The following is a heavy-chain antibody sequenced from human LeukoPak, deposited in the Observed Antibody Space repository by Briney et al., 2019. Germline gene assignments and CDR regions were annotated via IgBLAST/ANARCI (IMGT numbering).Heavy chain of an antibody. V-gene: IGHV1-2*02. CDR2: INPNTGGT. CDR3: ASYPRYVSSPPFDY. CDR1: GYTFTSYG. D-gene: IGHD2-15*01. J-gene: IGHJ4*02. Sequence: GASVKVSCKASGYTFTSYGISWVRQAPGQGLEWMGWINPNTGGTNYAQKFQGRVTMTRDTTISTAYMELSKLTSDDTAVYYCASYPRYVSSPPFDYWGQGTLVTVSS.